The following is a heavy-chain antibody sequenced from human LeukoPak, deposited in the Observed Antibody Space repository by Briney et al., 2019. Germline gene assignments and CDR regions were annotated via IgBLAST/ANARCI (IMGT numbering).Heavy chain of an antibody. CDR3: STGSGHAFDI. CDR1: GFTFSSYW. D-gene: IGHD3-10*01. V-gene: IGHV3-74*01. Sequence: GGSLRLSRAASGFTFSSYWMHWVRQVPGKGLVWVSRINSDGSSTSYADSVKGRFTIPRDNAKNTLYVQMNSLRAEDTAVYYCSTGSGHAFDIWGRGTMVTVSS. CDR2: INSDGSST. J-gene: IGHJ3*02.